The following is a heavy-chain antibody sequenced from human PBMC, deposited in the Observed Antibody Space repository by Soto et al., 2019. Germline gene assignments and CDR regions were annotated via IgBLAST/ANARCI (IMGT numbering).Heavy chain of an antibody. J-gene: IGHJ3*02. CDR3: GPMTGTTSPPHAFDI. D-gene: IGHD1-7*01. V-gene: IGHV2-5*02. CDR1: GFSLSTSGVG. Sequence: SGPTLVNPTQTLTLTCTFSGFSLSTSGVGVGWIRQPPGKALEWLALIYWDDDKRYRPSLKNRLTITKDTSKNQVVLTMTNRDPVDTATDYCGPMTGTTSPPHAFDIWGQGTMVTVSS. CDR2: IYWDDDK.